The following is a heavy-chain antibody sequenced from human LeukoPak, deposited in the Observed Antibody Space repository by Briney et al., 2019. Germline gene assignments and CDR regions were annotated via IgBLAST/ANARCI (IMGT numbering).Heavy chain of an antibody. CDR2: INPNSGGT. CDR3: ASVRLSAAAGTFDY. CDR1: GYPFTDYY. Sequence: ASVKVSCKASGYPFTDYYIHWVRQAPGQGLEWMGWINPNSGGTNYAQKFQGRVTMTRDTSISTAYMELSRLRSDDTAVYYCASVRLSAAAGTFDYWGQGTLVTVSS. J-gene: IGHJ4*02. D-gene: IGHD6-13*01. V-gene: IGHV1-2*02.